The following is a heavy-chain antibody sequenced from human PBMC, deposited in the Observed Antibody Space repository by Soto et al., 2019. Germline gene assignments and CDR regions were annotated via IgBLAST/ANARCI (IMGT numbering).Heavy chain of an antibody. CDR3: ARWELRIINAFDL. V-gene: IGHV4-31*03. CDR1: GGSVSSGAYY. CDR2: ISYIGST. D-gene: IGHD1-7*01. J-gene: IGHJ3*01. Sequence: QVQLQESGPGLVKPSQTLSLTCTVSGGSVSSGAYYWSWIRQHPGKGLEWIGYISYIGSTYYHPYLKSRVTISVDTSKNHFSLKLSSVTAADTAVYSCARWELRIINAFDLWGQGTMVTVSS.